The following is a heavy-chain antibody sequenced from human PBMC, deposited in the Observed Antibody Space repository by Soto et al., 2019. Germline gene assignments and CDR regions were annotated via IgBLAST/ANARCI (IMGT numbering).Heavy chain of an antibody. CDR1: GFTFSSYS. D-gene: IGHD5-12*01. Sequence: GGSLRLSCAASGFTFSSYSMNWVRQAPGKGLEWVSSISSSSSYIYYADSVKDRFTISRDNAKNSLYLQMNSLRAEDTAVYYCARVNLVATFGYFDYWGQGTLVTVSS. CDR2: ISSSSSYI. V-gene: IGHV3-21*01. J-gene: IGHJ4*02. CDR3: ARVNLVATFGYFDY.